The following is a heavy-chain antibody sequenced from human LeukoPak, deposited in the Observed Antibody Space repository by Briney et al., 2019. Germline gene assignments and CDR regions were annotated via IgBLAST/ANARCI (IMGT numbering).Heavy chain of an antibody. Sequence: SDTLSLTCTVSGGSISNYYWSWIRQPPGKGLEWIGYIYYSGSTYYNPSLKRRVTISVDTSKNQFSLKLSSVAAADTAVYYCARRGNSLDYWGQGTLVTVSS. D-gene: IGHD4-23*01. CDR1: GGSISNYY. CDR3: ARRGNSLDY. CDR2: IYYSGST. V-gene: IGHV4-59*07. J-gene: IGHJ4*02.